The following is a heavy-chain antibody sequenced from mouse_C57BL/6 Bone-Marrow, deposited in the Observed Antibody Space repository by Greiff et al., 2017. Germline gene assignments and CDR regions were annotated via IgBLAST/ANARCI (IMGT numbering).Heavy chain of an antibody. D-gene: IGHD2-4*01. J-gene: IGHJ2*01. CDR1: GYTFTSYW. Sequence: QVQLQQPGAELVRPGPSVKLSCKASGYTFTSYWMHWVKQRPGQGLEWIGVIDPSDSYTNYNQKFKGKATLTVDTSSSTAYMQLSSLTSEDSAVYDGARCGYDYDRLDYWGQGTTLTVSS. CDR3: ARCGYDYDRLDY. V-gene: IGHV1-59*01. CDR2: IDPSDSYT.